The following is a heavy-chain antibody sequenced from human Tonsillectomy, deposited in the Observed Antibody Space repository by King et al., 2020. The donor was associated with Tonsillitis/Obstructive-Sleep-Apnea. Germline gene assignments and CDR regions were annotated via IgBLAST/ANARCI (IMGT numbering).Heavy chain of an antibody. CDR2: IYPGDSDI. Sequence: VQLVESGAEVKKPGESLKISCKGYGDSVTSYWIGWVRQMPGKGLEWMGIIYPGDSDIRYSPSIEGQVTISVDKSISTAYLQWSSLKASDTAMYYCAFTRGGPPGGMDVWGQGTTVTVSS. D-gene: IGHD3-16*01. J-gene: IGHJ6*02. CDR1: GDSVTSYW. CDR3: AFTRGGPPGGMDV. V-gene: IGHV5-51*03.